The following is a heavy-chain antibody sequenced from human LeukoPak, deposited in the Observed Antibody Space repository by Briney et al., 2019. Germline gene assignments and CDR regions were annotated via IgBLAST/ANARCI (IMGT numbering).Heavy chain of an antibody. CDR2: IIPISGTA. CDR1: GGTFSSYI. D-gene: IGHD1-1*01. CDR3: ARGPELERFDY. V-gene: IGHV1-69*05. J-gene: IGHJ4*02. Sequence: GASVKVSCKASGGTFSSYIISWVRQAPGQGLEWMGGIIPISGTANYAKKFQGRDTITTDESTSTAYMELSSLRSEDTAVYYCARGPELERFDYWGQGTLVTVSS.